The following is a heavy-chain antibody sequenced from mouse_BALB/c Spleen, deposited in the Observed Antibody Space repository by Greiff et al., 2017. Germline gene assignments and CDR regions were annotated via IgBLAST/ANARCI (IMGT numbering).Heavy chain of an antibody. CDR1: GYSITSGYY. V-gene: IGHV3-6*02. CDR3: AREITTVFDY. D-gene: IGHD1-1*01. Sequence: DVKLQESGPGLVKPSQSLSLTCSVTGYSITSGYYWNWIRQFPGNKLEWMGYISYDGSNNYNPSLKNRISITRDTSKNQFFLKLNSVTTEDTATYYCAREITTVFDYWGQGTTLTVSS. J-gene: IGHJ2*01. CDR2: ISYDGSN.